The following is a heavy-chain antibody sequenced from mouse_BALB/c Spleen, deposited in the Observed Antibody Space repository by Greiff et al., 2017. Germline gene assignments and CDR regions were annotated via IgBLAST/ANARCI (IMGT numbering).Heavy chain of an antibody. D-gene: IGHD1-1*01. CDR2: INPSTGYT. V-gene: IGHV1-7*01. CDR3: ARWGGSSPFAY. CDR1: GYTFTSYW. J-gene: IGHJ3*01. Sequence: VQGVESGAELAKPGASVKMSCKASGYTFTSYWMHWVKQRPGQGLEWIGYINPSTGYTEYNQKFKDKATLTADKSSSTAYMQLSSLTSEDSAVYYCARWGGSSPFAYWGQGTLVTVSA.